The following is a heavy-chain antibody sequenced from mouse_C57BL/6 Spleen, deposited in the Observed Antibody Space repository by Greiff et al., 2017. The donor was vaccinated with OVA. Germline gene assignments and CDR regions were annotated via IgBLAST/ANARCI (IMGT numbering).Heavy chain of an antibody. CDR3: ARGGTIFRYLDD. CDR1: GFTFSSYA. D-gene: IGHD1-1*02. Sequence: DVHLVESGGGLVKPGGSLKLSCAASGFTFSSYAMSWVRQTPEKRLEWVATISDGGSYTYYPDNVKGRFTISRDNAKNNLYLQMSHLKSEDTAMYYCARGGTIFRYLDDWGQGTTLTVAA. J-gene: IGHJ2*01. V-gene: IGHV5-4*01. CDR2: ISDGGSYT.